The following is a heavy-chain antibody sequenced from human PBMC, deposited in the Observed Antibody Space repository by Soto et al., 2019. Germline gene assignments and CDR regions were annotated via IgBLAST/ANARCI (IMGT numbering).Heavy chain of an antibody. CDR3: AKDKRFGELLSAIVGFDP. J-gene: IGHJ5*02. D-gene: IGHD3-10*01. V-gene: IGHV3-9*01. CDR2: ISWNSGSI. CDR1: GFTFDDYA. Sequence: GGSLRLSCAASGFTFDDYAMHWVRQAPGKGLEWVSGISWNSGSIGYADSVKGRFTISRDNAKNSLYLQMNSLRAEDTALYYCAKDKRFGELLSAIVGFDPWGQGTLVTVSS.